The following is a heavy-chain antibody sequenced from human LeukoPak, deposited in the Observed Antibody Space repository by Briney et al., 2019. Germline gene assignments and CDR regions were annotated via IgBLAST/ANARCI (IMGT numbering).Heavy chain of an antibody. J-gene: IGHJ2*01. CDR2: ISSSTTTI. D-gene: IGHD3-10*01. V-gene: IGHV3-48*02. Sequence: PGGSLRLSCAASGFSLSGYSMSWVRQPPGKGLEWVSYISSSTTTIYYADSVQGRFSISRDNAKNSLYLRMGSLRDEDTAVYYCARFGHQGYFDLWGRGTLVTVSS. CDR3: ARFGHQGYFDL. CDR1: GFSLSGYS.